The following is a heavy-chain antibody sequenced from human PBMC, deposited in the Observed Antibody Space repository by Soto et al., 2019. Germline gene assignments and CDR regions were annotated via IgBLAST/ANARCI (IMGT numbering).Heavy chain of an antibody. Sequence: SETLSLTCTVSGGSISSGDYYWSWIRQPPGKGLEWIGYIYYSGSTYYNPSLKSRVTISVDTSKNQFSLKLSSVTAADTAVYYCARDAYYYGSGSQSGFDYWGQGTLVTVSS. V-gene: IGHV4-30-4*01. CDR2: IYYSGST. CDR1: GGSISSGDYY. CDR3: ARDAYYYGSGSQSGFDY. D-gene: IGHD3-10*01. J-gene: IGHJ4*02.